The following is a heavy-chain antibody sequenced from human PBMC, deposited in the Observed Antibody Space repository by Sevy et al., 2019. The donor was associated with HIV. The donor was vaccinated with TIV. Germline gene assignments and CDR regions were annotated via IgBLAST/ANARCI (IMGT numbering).Heavy chain of an antibody. CDR3: ARGHYGMDV. CDR2: IKSDGSET. Sequence: GGSLRLSCAASRFTFSDYWITWVRQAPRKGLEWVANIKSDGSETSHVDSVKGRFTISRDNARNSLFLQMNSLRVEDTAVYYCARGHYGMDVWGQGATVTVSS. V-gene: IGHV3-7*04. CDR1: RFTFSDYW. J-gene: IGHJ6*02.